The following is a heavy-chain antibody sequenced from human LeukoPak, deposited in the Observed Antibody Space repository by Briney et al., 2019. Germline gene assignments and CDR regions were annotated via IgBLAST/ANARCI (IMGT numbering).Heavy chain of an antibody. CDR2: IYYSGST. CDR3: ARLGGPYYYYYDMDV. J-gene: IGHJ6*03. Sequence: SETLSLTCTVSGGSISSYYWNWIRQPPGKGLEWIGYIYYSGSTNYNPSLKSRVTISVDTSKNQFSLTLTSVTAADTAVYYCARLGGPYYYYYDMDVWGKGTTVTVSS. CDR1: GGSISSYY. V-gene: IGHV4-59*01.